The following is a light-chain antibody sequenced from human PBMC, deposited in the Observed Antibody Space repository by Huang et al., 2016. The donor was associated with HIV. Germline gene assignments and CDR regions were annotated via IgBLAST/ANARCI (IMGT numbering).Light chain of an antibody. V-gene: IGKV4-1*01. Sequence: IVMTQSPDYLPVSLGARAALKCKSSQTVLYTSNNENFLALYQQRPGQPPKLLIYWASRRASGVPDRFSGSGSGTDFTLTINGLQPEDVAVYYCQQYYTTPRTFGPGTRVDIK. CDR3: QQYYTTPRT. CDR1: QTVLYTSNNENF. J-gene: IGKJ3*01. CDR2: WAS.